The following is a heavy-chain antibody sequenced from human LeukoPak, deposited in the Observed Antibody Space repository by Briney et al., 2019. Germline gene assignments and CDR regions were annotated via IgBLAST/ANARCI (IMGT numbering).Heavy chain of an antibody. CDR2: IYYSGST. J-gene: IGHJ2*01. D-gene: IGHD6-13*01. CDR3: ASAPTYSRSWYTNWYFDL. Sequence: SETLSLTCTVSGGSISSYYWSWIRQPPGKGLEWIGYIYYSGSTNYNPSLKSRVTISVDTSKNQFSLKLSSVTAADTAVYYCASAPTYSRSWYTNWYFDLWGRGTLVTVSS. V-gene: IGHV4-59*08. CDR1: GGSISSYY.